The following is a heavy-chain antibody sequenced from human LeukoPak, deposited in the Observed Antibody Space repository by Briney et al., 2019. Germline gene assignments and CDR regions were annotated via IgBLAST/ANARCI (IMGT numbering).Heavy chain of an antibody. CDR3: ATASIVGAMDY. V-gene: IGHV3-30*14. J-gene: IGHJ4*02. CDR1: GFTFSSYA. D-gene: IGHD1-26*01. Sequence: GGSLRLSCAASGFTFSSYAMHWVRQAPGKGLEWVALISYDGRNKYYADSVKGRFTISRDNSKNTLYLQMNSLRAEDTAVYYCATASIVGAMDYWGQGTLVTVSS. CDR2: ISYDGRNK.